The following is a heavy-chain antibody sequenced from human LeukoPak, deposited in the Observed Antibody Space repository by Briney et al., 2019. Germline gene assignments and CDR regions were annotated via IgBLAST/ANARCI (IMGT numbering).Heavy chain of an antibody. CDR3: AKEQDNRLLLSHFDY. CDR1: GFTFYNYA. CDR2: VSGDGQRT. Sequence: LPGGYLRLSCAGYGFTFYNYAMSWVRQAPGKGLEWVSSVSGDGQRTFYADSVKGRFTISRDNSMNTLSLQMNSLRAEDTAVYYCAKEQDNRLLLSHFDYWGQGILVTVSS. V-gene: IGHV3-23*01. J-gene: IGHJ4*02. D-gene: IGHD2-2*01.